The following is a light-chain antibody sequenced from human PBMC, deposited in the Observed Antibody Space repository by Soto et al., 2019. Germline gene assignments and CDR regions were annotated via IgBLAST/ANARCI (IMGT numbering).Light chain of an antibody. J-gene: IGLJ1*01. CDR3: WSYVTRYA. V-gene: IGLV2-23*01. CDR1: SSDVGSYNL. Sequence: QSALTQPASVSGSPGQSITISCTGTSSDVGSYNLVSWYQQHPGKAPKLMIYEGSKRPSGVSNRFSGSKSGHTAPLTISGLPAEGGADYLLWSYVTRYAFGTGTKLTVL. CDR2: EGS.